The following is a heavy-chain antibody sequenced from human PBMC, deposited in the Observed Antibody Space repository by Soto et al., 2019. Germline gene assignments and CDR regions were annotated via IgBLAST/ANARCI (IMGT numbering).Heavy chain of an antibody. D-gene: IGHD1-26*01. J-gene: IGHJ4*02. CDR1: GGTISSYY. CDR3: ASGGSFYYFDY. CDR2: IYYSGIT. Sequence: SETLSLTCTVSGGTISSYYWSWIRQPPGKGLEWIGYIYYSGITNYNPTLKIRVTISGDTSKNQLSLKLSSVTAADTAVCYCASGGSFYYFDYWGQGTLVTVSS. V-gene: IGHV4-59*01.